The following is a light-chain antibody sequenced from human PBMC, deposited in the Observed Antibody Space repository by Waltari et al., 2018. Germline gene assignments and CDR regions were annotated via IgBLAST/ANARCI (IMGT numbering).Light chain of an antibody. CDR3: QQRNNYPIT. CDR2: TAS. J-gene: IGKJ5*01. CDR1: QGISTH. Sequence: IQLTQSPSSLSASVGYIVIITCRASQGISTHLAWYQQKPGKAPKLLIYTASTLQSGVPSRFSGSGSGTEFTLTISSLQPEDFAAYYCQQRNNYPITFGQGTRLEI. V-gene: IGKV1-9*01.